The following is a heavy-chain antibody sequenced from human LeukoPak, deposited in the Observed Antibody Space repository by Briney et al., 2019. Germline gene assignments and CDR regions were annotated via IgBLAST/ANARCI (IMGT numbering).Heavy chain of an antibody. Sequence: GGSLRLSCAASGFTFSSYWMHWVRQAPGEGLVWVSRINSDGSSTNYADSVKGRFTISRDNAKNTLYLQMNSLRAEDTALYYCARSYYGGNSRGLFDPWGQGTLVTVSS. CDR1: GFTFSSYW. V-gene: IGHV3-74*01. CDR2: INSDGSST. CDR3: ARSYYGGNSRGLFDP. D-gene: IGHD4-23*01. J-gene: IGHJ5*02.